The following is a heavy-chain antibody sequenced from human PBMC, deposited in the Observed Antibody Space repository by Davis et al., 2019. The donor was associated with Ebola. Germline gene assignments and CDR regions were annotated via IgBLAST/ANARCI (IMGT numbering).Heavy chain of an antibody. CDR2: ISPFTHNT. J-gene: IGHJ4*02. V-gene: IGHV1-18*04. CDR1: GYVFIRND. D-gene: IGHD6-13*01. Sequence: ASVKVSCKASGYVFIRNDISWFRQAPGQGLEWMGWISPFTHNTHSAQKFQGRITMTTAGSTNTVFMDLTSLRSDDTAVYYCAREGQQLGVSEYWGQGTLVTVSS. CDR3: AREGQQLGVSEY.